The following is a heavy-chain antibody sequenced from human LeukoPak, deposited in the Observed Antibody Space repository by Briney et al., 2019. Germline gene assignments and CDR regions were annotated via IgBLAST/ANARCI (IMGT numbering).Heavy chain of an antibody. CDR1: GYTFTDYF. CDR2: INAGNGNT. V-gene: IGHV1/OR15-3*02. Sequence: ASVKVSCKASGYTFTDYFMNWMRQAPGQRLEWMGWINAGNGNTKYSQKLQGRVTITRDTSASTAYMQLSSLRSEDTAVYYCARASSDYGGILWGQGTLVTVSS. CDR3: ARASSDYGGIL. J-gene: IGHJ4*02. D-gene: IGHD4-23*01.